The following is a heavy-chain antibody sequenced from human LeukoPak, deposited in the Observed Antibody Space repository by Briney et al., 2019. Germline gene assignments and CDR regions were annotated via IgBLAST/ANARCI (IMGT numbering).Heavy chain of an antibody. CDR2: IYYSGST. CDR1: GGSISSYY. D-gene: IGHD6-19*01. CDR3: ARDHRAVAGIKWDYYYYYMDV. J-gene: IGHJ6*03. V-gene: IGHV4-59*01. Sequence: SETLSLTCTVSGGSISSYYWGWIRQPPGKGLEWIGYIYYSGSTNYNPSLKSRVTISVDTSKNQFSLKLSSVTAADTAVYYCARDHRAVAGIKWDYYYYYMDVWGKGTTVTVSS.